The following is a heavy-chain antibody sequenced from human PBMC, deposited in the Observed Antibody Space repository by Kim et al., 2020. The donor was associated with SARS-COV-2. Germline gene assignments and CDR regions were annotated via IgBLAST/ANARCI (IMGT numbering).Heavy chain of an antibody. CDR3: ARSLGVAAAGTFDY. J-gene: IGHJ4*02. V-gene: IGHV4-59*13. D-gene: IGHD6-13*01. Sequence: SETLSLTCTVSGGSISSYYWSWIRQPPGKGLEWIGYIYYSGSTNYNPSLKSRVTISVDTSKNQFSLKLSSVTAADTAVYYCARSLGVAAAGTFDYWGQGTLVTVSS. CDR2: IYYSGST. CDR1: GGSISSYY.